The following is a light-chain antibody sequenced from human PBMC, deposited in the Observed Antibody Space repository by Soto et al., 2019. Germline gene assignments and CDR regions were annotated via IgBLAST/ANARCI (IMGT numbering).Light chain of an antibody. CDR2: KAS. J-gene: IGKJ1*01. Sequence: DIQMTQSPSTLSASLGDRVTITCLARQGISSWLAWYQQKPGKAPKLLIYKASSLEGGVPSRFSGSGSGTEFTLTISSLQPDDFATYYCQQYNSYPWTFGQGTKVEIK. CDR3: QQYNSYPWT. V-gene: IGKV1-5*03. CDR1: QGISSW.